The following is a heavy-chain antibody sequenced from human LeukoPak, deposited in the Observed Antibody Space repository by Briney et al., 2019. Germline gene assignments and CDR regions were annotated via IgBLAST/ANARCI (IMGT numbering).Heavy chain of an antibody. V-gene: IGHV3-72*01. D-gene: IGHD1-26*01. J-gene: IGHJ6*03. CDR2: TRNKANSYTT. CDR1: GFTFSDHY. CDR3: ARDPYSGSYGNYYYYFMDV. Sequence: GGSLRLSCAASGFTFSDHYMDWVRQAPGKGLEWVGRTRNKANSYTTEYAASVKGRFTISRDDSKNSLYLQMNSLRAEDTAVYYCARDPYSGSYGNYYYYFMDVWGKGTTVTISS.